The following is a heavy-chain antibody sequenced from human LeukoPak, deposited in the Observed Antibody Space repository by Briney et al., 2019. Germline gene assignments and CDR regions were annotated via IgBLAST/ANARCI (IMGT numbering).Heavy chain of an antibody. CDR3: ATRYCSSTSCYGFDY. CDR2: ISAYNGNT. J-gene: IGHJ4*02. D-gene: IGHD2-2*01. CDR1: GYTFTSYG. V-gene: IGHV1-18*01. Sequence: GASVKVSCKASGYTFTSYGISWVRQAPGQGLEWMGWISAYNGNTNYAQKLQGRVTMTRNTSISTAYMELSSLRSEDTAVYYCATRYCSSTSCYGFDYWGQGTLVTVSS.